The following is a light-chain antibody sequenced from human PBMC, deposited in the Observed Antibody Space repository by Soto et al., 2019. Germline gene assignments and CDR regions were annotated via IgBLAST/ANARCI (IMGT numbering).Light chain of an antibody. CDR1: SSDVGGYNY. V-gene: IGLV2-14*01. J-gene: IGLJ1*01. Sequence: QSALTQPASVSGSPGQSITISCTGTSSDVGGYNYVSWYQQHPGKAPKLMIYEVSNRPSGVSNRFSGSKSGNTASLTISGLQAEDEADYYCSSYTSRSTLGVFRTGTKLTVL. CDR3: SSYTSRSTLGV. CDR2: EVS.